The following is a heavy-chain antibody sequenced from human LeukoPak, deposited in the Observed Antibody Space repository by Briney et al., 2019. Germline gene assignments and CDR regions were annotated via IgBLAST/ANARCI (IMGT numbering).Heavy chain of an antibody. J-gene: IGHJ2*01. Sequence: GGSLRLSCAASGFTFSDYYMSWIRQAPGKGLEWVSYISSSGSTIYYADSVKGRFTISRDNAKNSLYLQMNSLRAEDTAVYYCASSRSSWYFWYFDLWGRGTLVTVSS. V-gene: IGHV3-11*04. CDR3: ASSRSSWYFWYFDL. CDR2: ISSSGSTI. CDR1: GFTFSDYY. D-gene: IGHD6-13*01.